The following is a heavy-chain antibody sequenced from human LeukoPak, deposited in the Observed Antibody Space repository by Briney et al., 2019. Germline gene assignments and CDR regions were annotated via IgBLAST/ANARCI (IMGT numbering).Heavy chain of an antibody. Sequence: GGSLRLSCVPSGFTFSSYSINWVRQAPGKGLEWVAYISSSSHKTYYADSVKGRFTISRDNAKNSLFLQMDSLRPEDTAMYYCAGPTKTDSGTKDIDYWGQGTLVTVSS. CDR1: GFTFSSYS. J-gene: IGHJ4*02. CDR3: AGPTKTDSGTKDIDY. D-gene: IGHD3-10*01. V-gene: IGHV3-48*04. CDR2: ISSSSHKT.